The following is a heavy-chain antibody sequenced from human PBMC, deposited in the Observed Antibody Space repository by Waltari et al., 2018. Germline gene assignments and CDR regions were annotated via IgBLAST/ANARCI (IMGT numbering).Heavy chain of an antibody. V-gene: IGHV4-39*01. D-gene: IGHD1-26*01. Sequence: QLQLQESGPGLVKPSETLSLTCSVSGGSISTSSYYWGWIRTPPGKGLEWIGSIHYSGSTYYNPSLKSRVTISVDTSKNQFSLRLTSVTAADTAGYYCARHVGEATTFDYWGQGTLVTVSS. CDR3: ARHVGEATTFDY. CDR2: IHYSGST. J-gene: IGHJ4*02. CDR1: GGSISTSSYY.